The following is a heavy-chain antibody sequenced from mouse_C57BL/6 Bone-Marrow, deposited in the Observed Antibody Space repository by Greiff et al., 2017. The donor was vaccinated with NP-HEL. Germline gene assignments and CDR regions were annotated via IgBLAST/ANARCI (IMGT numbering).Heavy chain of an antibody. Sequence: EVKLMESGGGLVKPGGSLKLSCAASGFTFSDYGMHWVRRAPEKGLEWVAYISSGSSTIYYADTVKGRFTISRDNAKNTLFLQMTSLRSEDTAMYYCARGYYGSSPFAYWGQGTLVTVSA. J-gene: IGHJ3*01. V-gene: IGHV5-17*01. CDR2: ISSGSSTI. CDR1: GFTFSDYG. D-gene: IGHD1-1*01. CDR3: ARGYYGSSPFAY.